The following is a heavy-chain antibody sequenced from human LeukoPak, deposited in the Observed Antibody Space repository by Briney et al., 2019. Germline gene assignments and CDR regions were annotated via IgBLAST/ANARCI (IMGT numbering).Heavy chain of an antibody. D-gene: IGHD1-1*01. Sequence: PGGSLRLSCAVCGFTFSTYWMTWVRQAPGKGPEWVANIKEDGSATYYVDSVKGRFTISRDNAKKSLYLQMNSLRAEDTAVYYCARDSPGYLAYDSWGQGTLVTVSS. V-gene: IGHV3-7*04. CDR3: ARDSPGYLAYDS. J-gene: IGHJ4*02. CDR2: IKEDGSAT. CDR1: GFTFSTYW.